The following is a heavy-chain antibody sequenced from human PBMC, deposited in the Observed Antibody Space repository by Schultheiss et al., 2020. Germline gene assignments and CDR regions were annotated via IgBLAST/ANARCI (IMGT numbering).Heavy chain of an antibody. CDR2: ISYDGSSK. CDR1: GFTFSSFA. CDR3: AILRGIYFDY. Sequence: GESLKISCAASGFTFSSFAMSWVRQAPGKGLEWVAVISYDGSSKYYVDSVKGRFTISRDNSNNTLYLQMNSLRAEDTAVYYCAILRGIYFDYWGQGTLVTVSS. J-gene: IGHJ4*02. D-gene: IGHD3-16*01. V-gene: IGHV3-30*03.